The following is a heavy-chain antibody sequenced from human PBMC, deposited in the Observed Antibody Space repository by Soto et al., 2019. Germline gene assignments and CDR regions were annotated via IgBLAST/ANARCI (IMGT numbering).Heavy chain of an antibody. J-gene: IGHJ5*02. V-gene: IGHV1-18*01. CDR2: ISAYNGNT. CDR1: GYTFTSYG. Sequence: ASVKVSCKASGYTFTSYGISWVRQAPGQGLEWMGWISAYNGNTNYAQKLQGRVTMTTDTSTSTAYMELRSLRSDDTAAYYCARVELRYFDHPPSGDPWGQGTLVTVSS. CDR3: ARVELRYFDHPPSGDP. D-gene: IGHD3-9*01.